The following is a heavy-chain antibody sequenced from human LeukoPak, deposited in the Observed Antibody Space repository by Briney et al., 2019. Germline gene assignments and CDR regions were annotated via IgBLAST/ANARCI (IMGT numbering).Heavy chain of an antibody. CDR3: ARGIPMITFGGVSNWFDP. J-gene: IGHJ5*02. CDR2: INHSGST. Sequence: SETLSLTCAVYGGSFSGYYWSWIRQPPGKGLEWIGEINHSGSTNYNPSLKSRVTISVDTSKNQFSLKLSSVTAADTAVYYCARGIPMITFGGVSNWFDPWGQGTLVTVPS. D-gene: IGHD3-16*01. V-gene: IGHV4-34*01. CDR1: GGSFSGYY.